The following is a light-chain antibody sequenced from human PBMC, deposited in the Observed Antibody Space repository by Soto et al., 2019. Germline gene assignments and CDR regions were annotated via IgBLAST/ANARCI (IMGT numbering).Light chain of an antibody. Sequence: EIVLTQSPGTLSLSPGERATLSCRASESVSTNLAWYQQKPGQAPSLLISGASSRATGIPDRFSGSGSGTDFTLTISRLEPEDFAVYYCQQYGSFSITFGQGTRLEIK. CDR3: QQYGSFSIT. CDR1: ESVSTN. CDR2: GAS. V-gene: IGKV3-20*01. J-gene: IGKJ5*01.